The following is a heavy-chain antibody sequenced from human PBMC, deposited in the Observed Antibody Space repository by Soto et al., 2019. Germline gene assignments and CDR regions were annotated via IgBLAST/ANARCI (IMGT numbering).Heavy chain of an antibody. D-gene: IGHD6-19*01. J-gene: IGHJ4*02. CDR2: INPNSGGT. CDR1: GYTFSGFY. V-gene: IGHV1-2*02. CDR3: ASAAVTGTAGLDF. Sequence: ASVKVSCKASGYTFSGFYMHWVRQAPGQGLEWMGWINPNSGGTKSAEKFQGRVTMTRDTSISTAYMELSRLTSDDTAVYYCASAAVTGTAGLDFWGQGTQVTV.